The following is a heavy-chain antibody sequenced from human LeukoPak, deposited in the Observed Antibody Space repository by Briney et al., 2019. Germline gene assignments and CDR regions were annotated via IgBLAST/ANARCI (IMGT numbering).Heavy chain of an antibody. V-gene: IGHV3-74*01. CDR3: IRGNGWPDY. CDR2: INHDGSDT. J-gene: IGHJ4*02. D-gene: IGHD6-19*01. Sequence: QSGGSLRLSCAVSGFTFSSHWMHWVRQAPGKGLVWVSRINHDGSDTIYADSVRGRFTVSRDNAKNTLYLQMNSLRAEDTAVYYCIRGNGWPDYWGQGTLVTVSS. CDR1: GFTFSSHW.